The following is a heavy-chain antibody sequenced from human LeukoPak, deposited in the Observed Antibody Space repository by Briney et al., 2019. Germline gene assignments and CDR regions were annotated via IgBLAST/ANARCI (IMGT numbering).Heavy chain of an antibody. CDR3: ARGSGYCSGGSCYRGFDY. Sequence: GGSLGLSCAASGFTFSDHYMDWVRQAPGKGLEWVGRTRNKANSYTTEYAASVKGRFTISRDDSKNSLYLQMNSLKTEDTAVYYCARGSGYCSGGSCYRGFDYWGQGTLVTVSS. CDR1: GFTFSDHY. CDR2: TRNKANSYTT. J-gene: IGHJ4*02. D-gene: IGHD2-15*01. V-gene: IGHV3-72*01.